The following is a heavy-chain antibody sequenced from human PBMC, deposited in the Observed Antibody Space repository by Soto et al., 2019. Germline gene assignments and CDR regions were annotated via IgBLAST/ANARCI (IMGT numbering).Heavy chain of an antibody. CDR2: ISSNGGST. V-gene: IGHV3-64*01. D-gene: IGHD3-3*01. J-gene: IGHJ6*03. Sequence: GGSLRLSCAASGFTFSSYAMHWVRQAPGKGLEYVSAISSNGGSTYYANSVKGRFTISRDNSKNTLYLQMGSLRAEDMAVYYCATALFRITIFGVYMDVWGKGTTVTVSS. CDR3: ATALFRITIFGVYMDV. CDR1: GFTFSSYA.